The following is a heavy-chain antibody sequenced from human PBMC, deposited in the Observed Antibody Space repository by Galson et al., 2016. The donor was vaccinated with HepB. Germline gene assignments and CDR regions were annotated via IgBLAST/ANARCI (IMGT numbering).Heavy chain of an antibody. J-gene: IGHJ5*02. CDR3: ARWTAYCPRPGCPRDHDYFDP. CDR2: MYPRGDT. CDR1: GFLVSSSF. V-gene: IGHV3-53*01. D-gene: IGHD4-11*01. Sequence: SLRLSCAASGFLVSSSFMSWVRQTPGTGLEWVTVMYPRGDTHYSDSVRGRLTISRDNSRNSMSLQMTNLRVGDTAVYFCARWTAYCPRPGCPRDHDYFDPWGQGILVTVSS.